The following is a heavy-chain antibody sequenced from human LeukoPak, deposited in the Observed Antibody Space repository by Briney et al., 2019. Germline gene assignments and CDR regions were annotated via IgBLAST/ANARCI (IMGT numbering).Heavy chain of an antibody. CDR1: GGSISSSSYY. CDR3: AREGGDYGGNSQFWYFDL. J-gene: IGHJ2*01. V-gene: IGHV4-39*07. D-gene: IGHD4-23*01. Sequence: PSETLSLTCTVSGGSISSSSYYWGWIRQPPGKGLKWIGSIYYSGSTYYNPSLKSRVTISVDTSKNQFSLKLSSETAADTAVYYCAREGGDYGGNSQFWYFDLWGRGTLVTVSS. CDR2: IYYSGST.